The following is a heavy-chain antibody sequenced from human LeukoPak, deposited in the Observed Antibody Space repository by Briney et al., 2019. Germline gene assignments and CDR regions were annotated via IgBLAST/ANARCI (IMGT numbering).Heavy chain of an antibody. CDR1: GFTFTTYG. D-gene: IGHD2-15*01. CDR2: ISYDGSYK. J-gene: IGHJ3*02. V-gene: IGHV3-30*18. CDR3: AKDHEDIGAFDI. Sequence: GRSLRLSCAASGFTFTTYGMHWVRQAPGRGLEWVAVISYDGSYKYYVDSVKGRFTISRDNSKNTLYLQMNSLRAEDTAVYYCAKDHEDIGAFDIWGQGTMVTVSS.